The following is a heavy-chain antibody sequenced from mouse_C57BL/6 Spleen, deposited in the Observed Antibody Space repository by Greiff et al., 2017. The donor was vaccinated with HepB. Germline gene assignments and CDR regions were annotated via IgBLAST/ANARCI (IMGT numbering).Heavy chain of an antibody. CDR1: GYAFSSYW. D-gene: IGHD2-1*01. V-gene: IGHV1-80*01. Sequence: VQLQQSGAELVKPGASVKISCKASGYAFSSYWMNWVKQRPGKGLEWIGQIYPGDGDTNYNGKFKGKATLTADKSSSTAYMQLSSLTSEDSAVYFCVREGNLAWFAYWGQGTLVTVSA. CDR3: VREGNLAWFAY. J-gene: IGHJ3*01. CDR2: IYPGDGDT.